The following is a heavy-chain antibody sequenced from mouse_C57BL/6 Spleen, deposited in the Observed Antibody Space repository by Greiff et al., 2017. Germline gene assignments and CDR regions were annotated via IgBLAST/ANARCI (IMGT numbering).Heavy chain of an antibody. CDR1: GYTFTDYY. D-gene: IGHD3-2*02. Sequence: EVQLQQSGPELVKPGASVKISCKASGYTFTDYYMNWVKQSHGKSLAWIGDINPNNGGTSYNQKFKGKATLTVDKSSSTAYMELRSLTSEDSAVDDCATPRQLRLRWGAMDYWGQGTSVTVSS. CDR2: INPNNGGT. CDR3: ATPRQLRLRWGAMDY. V-gene: IGHV1-26*01. J-gene: IGHJ4*01.